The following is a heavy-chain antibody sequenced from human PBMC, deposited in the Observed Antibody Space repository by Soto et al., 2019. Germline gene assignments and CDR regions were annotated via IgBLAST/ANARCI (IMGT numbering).Heavy chain of an antibody. Sequence: ASVKVSCKTSGYTFSNYGINWVRQAPGQGLEWMVWISAYNGNTNFAQKLQGRVSLTTDTSSTTAYMELRSLTSDDTAVYYCARDLVPGYTGYSDYWGQGTLVTVSS. CDR2: ISAYNGNT. CDR3: ARDLVPGYTGYSDY. J-gene: IGHJ4*02. D-gene: IGHD5-12*01. V-gene: IGHV1-18*01. CDR1: GYTFSNYG.